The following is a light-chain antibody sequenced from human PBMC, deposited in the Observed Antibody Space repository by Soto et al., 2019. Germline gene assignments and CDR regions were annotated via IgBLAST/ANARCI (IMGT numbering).Light chain of an antibody. Sequence: SYELTQPLSVSVALGQTARLTCGGNNMGSKNVHWYQQKPGQAPVLVIDRDRNRPSGILECFSVSNSVNTATLTISRAQSGDEADYYCQVWDSGTVVFGGGTKLTVL. J-gene: IGLJ2*01. CDR2: RDR. CDR1: NMGSKN. CDR3: QVWDSGTVV. V-gene: IGLV3-9*01.